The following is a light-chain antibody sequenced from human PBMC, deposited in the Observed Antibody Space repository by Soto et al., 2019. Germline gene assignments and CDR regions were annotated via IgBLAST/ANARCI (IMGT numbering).Light chain of an antibody. CDR1: QSISNW. V-gene: IGKV1-5*03. CDR2: KAS. J-gene: IGKJ1*01. Sequence: DIQMTQSPSTLSASVGDRVTITCRASQSISNWLAWYQQKPGKAPNLLIYKASTLESGVPSRFSGGGFGTEFTLTISSLQPDDYATYYCQQYQTFWTFGQGTKVDIK. CDR3: QQYQTFWT.